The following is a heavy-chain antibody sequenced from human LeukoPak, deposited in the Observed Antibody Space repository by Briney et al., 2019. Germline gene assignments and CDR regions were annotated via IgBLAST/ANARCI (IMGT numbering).Heavy chain of an antibody. J-gene: IGHJ4*02. V-gene: IGHV1-2*02. Sequence: ASVKVSCKASGYTFTSYTIHWVRQAPGQRLEWMGWINPNSGATNYAQKFQGRVTMTRDTSISTAYMELSRLRSDDTAVYYCARAEYYYDSSAYYFQFDYWGQGTLVTVSS. CDR3: ARAEYYYDSSAYYFQFDY. CDR2: INPNSGAT. CDR1: GYTFTSYT. D-gene: IGHD3-22*01.